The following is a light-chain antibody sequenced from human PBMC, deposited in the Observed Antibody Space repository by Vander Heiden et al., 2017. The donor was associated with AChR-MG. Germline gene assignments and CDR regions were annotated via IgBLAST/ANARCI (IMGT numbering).Light chain of an antibody. Sequence: SYELTQPLSVSVALGQTARITCGGNNIGSNNVHWYQKKPGQAPVLVIYRDSNRPSGIPERLSGSNSGNTATLTISRAQAGDEADYYCQVWDSSTGVFGGGTKLTVL. V-gene: IGLV3-9*01. CDR1: NIGSNN. CDR3: QVWDSSTGV. CDR2: RDS. J-gene: IGLJ2*01.